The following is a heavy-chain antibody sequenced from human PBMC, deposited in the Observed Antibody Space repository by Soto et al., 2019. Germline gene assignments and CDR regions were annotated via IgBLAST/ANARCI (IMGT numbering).Heavy chain of an antibody. J-gene: IGHJ6*02. CDR2: MNPNSGNT. D-gene: IGHD1-26*01. CDR3: ARMLAGSYSYYYYYYGMDV. V-gene: IGHV1-8*01. Sequence: QVQLVQSGAEVKKPGASVKVSCKASGYTFTSYDINWVRQATGQGLEWMGWMNPNSGNTGYAQKFQGRVTMTRNTSISTAYMELSSLRSEDTAVYYCARMLAGSYSYYYYYYGMDVWGQGTTVTVSS. CDR1: GYTFTSYD.